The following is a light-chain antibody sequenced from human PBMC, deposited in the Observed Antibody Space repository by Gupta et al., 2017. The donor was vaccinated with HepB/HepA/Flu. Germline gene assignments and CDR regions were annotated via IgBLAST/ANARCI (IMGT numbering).Light chain of an antibody. V-gene: IGKV1-5*03. CDR3: QQYKDYPIT. CDR2: KAS. Sequence: DIQMTQSPSTLSASVGDRVTITCRASLTIDTWMAWYQQKPGKAPRLIIYKASILQSGVPSRFSGSGSGTXFILTIXSLQPDDFATYYCQQYKDYPITFGXGTVLETK. CDR1: LTIDTW. J-gene: IGKJ4*01.